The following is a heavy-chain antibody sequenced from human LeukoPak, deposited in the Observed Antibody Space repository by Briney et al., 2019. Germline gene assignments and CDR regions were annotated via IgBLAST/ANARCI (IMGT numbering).Heavy chain of an antibody. V-gene: IGHV3-53*01. CDR3: ATTNWNLEFDY. CDR1: GFTVSSNY. D-gene: IGHD1-1*01. CDR2: IYSGGST. J-gene: IGHJ4*02. Sequence: GRSLRLSCAASGFTVSSNYMSWVRHAPGKGLEWVSVIYSGGSTYYADSVTGRFTISRDNSKNTLYLQMNSLRAEDTAVYYCATTNWNLEFDYWGQGTLVTVSS.